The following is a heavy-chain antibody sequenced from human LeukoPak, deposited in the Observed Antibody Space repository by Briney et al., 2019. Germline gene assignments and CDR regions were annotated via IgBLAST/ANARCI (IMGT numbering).Heavy chain of an antibody. CDR2: IYSGGST. J-gene: IGHJ6*02. CDR3: ACLTYYYYYGMDV. V-gene: IGHV3-66*01. CDR1: GFTVSSNY. D-gene: IGHD5/OR15-5a*01. Sequence: GGSLRLSCAASGFTVSSNYMSWVRQAPGKGLEWVSVIYSGGSTYYADSVKGRFTISRDNSKNTLYLQMNSLRAEDTAVYYCACLTYYYYYGMDVWGQGTTVTVSS.